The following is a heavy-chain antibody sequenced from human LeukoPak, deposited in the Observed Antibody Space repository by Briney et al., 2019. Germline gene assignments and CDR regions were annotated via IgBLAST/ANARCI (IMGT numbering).Heavy chain of an antibody. Sequence: GGSLRLSCTASGFTFGSCSMSWVRQAPGKGLEWVANIKQDGSEKYYVDSVKGRFTISRDNAKNSLYLQMNSLGAEDTAVYYCARERGFDYDSGSYYKGFEYWGQGTLVTVSS. CDR1: GFTFGSCS. D-gene: IGHD3-10*01. CDR2: IKQDGSEK. CDR3: ARERGFDYDSGSYYKGFEY. J-gene: IGHJ4*02. V-gene: IGHV3-7*01.